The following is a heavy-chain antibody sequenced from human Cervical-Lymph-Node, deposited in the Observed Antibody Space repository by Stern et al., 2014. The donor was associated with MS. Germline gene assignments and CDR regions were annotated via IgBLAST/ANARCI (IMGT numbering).Heavy chain of an antibody. CDR2: IIPMFGTT. Sequence: QLVQSGAEVKKPGSSMKVSCKASGGSFSSIDISWVRQAPGQGLEWLGGIIPMFGTTNYAQKVQGRVTIVADESTNTVNMELRSLRSEDTAVYYCVRDQGGIADYWGQGTLVTVSS. J-gene: IGHJ4*02. V-gene: IGHV1-69*01. D-gene: IGHD6-13*01. CDR1: GGSFSSID. CDR3: VRDQGGIADY.